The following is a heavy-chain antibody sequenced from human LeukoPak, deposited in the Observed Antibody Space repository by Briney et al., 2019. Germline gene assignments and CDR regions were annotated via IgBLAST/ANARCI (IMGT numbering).Heavy chain of an antibody. CDR3: TRGGYTYAYDQ. D-gene: IGHD5-18*01. J-gene: IGHJ5*02. CDR2: ISSSSRSI. Sequence: PGGSLRLSCAASGFTFSSYTVNWVRQAPGKGLEWVSSISSSSRSIYYADSVRGRFTISRDNAKISLYLQMDSLRAEDTAVYYRTRGGYTYAYDQWGQGTLVTVSS. CDR1: GFTFSSYT. V-gene: IGHV3-21*01.